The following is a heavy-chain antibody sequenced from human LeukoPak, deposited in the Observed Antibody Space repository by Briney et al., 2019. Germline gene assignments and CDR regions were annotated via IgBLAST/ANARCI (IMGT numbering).Heavy chain of an antibody. V-gene: IGHV5-51*01. J-gene: IGHJ4*02. D-gene: IGHD3-9*01. CDR2: IYPGDSDT. CDR3: ARHIPWYYDILTGPYYFDY. CDR1: GYSFTSYW. Sequence: GESLKISCKGSGYSFTSYWIGWVRQMPGKGLEWMGIIYPGDSDTRYSPSFQGQVTISADKSISTAYLQWSSLKASDTAMYYCARHIPWYYDILTGPYYFDYWGQGTLVTVSS.